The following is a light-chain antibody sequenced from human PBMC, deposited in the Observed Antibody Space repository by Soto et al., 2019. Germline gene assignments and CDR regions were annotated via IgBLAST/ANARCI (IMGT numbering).Light chain of an antibody. Sequence: PGERATLSCRASQSVSSYLAWYQQKPGQAPRPLIYDASNRATGIPARFSGSGSGTDFTLTISSLEPEDFAVYYCQQRSNWPPITFGQGTRLEIK. J-gene: IGKJ5*01. CDR3: QQRSNWPPIT. CDR2: DAS. V-gene: IGKV3-11*01. CDR1: QSVSSY.